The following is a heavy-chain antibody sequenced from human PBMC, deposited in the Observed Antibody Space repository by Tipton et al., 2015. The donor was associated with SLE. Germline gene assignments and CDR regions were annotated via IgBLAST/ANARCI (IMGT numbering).Heavy chain of an antibody. V-gene: IGHV4-38-2*02. CDR1: GYSIFDGYY. CDR3: ARHLGAMWLPRSQIDY. D-gene: IGHD6-19*01. Sequence: TLSLTCTVSGYSIFDGYYWGWIRQPPGKGPEWIGTIYHSGDTYYNPSLKSRVTLTVDTSKNQFSLSLNSVTAADTAVYYCARHLGAMWLPRSQIDYWGQGTLVTVSS. J-gene: IGHJ4*02. CDR2: IYHSGDT.